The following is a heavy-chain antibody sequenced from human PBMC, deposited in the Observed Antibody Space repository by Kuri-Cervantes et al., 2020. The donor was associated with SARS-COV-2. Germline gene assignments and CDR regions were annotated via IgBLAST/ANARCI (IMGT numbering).Heavy chain of an antibody. CDR3: ATPRCCSGGSCYGLFDY. J-gene: IGHJ4*02. Sequence: ASVKVSCKASGYTFTGYYMHWVRQAPGQGLEWMGWINPNSGGTNYAQKFQGRVTMTRDTSISTAYMELSRLRSDDTAVYYCATPRCCSGGSCYGLFDYWGQGTLVTVSS. V-gene: IGHV1-2*02. CDR1: GYTFTGYY. D-gene: IGHD2-15*01. CDR2: INPNSGGT.